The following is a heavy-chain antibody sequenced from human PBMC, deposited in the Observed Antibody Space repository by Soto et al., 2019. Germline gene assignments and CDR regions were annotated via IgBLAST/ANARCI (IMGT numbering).Heavy chain of an antibody. CDR1: GFTFSTYW. D-gene: IGHD3-10*01. V-gene: IGHV3-74*01. Sequence: EVQLVESGGGLVQPGGSLRLSCAASGFTFSTYWMFWVRQDPGRGLMWVSRITGDGNTTTYADSVSGRFTISRDNAKNTLYLQMDSLRAEDTAVYFCTRGGYYASSHYLGQGTLVTVSS. J-gene: IGHJ4*02. CDR3: TRGGYYASSHY. CDR2: ITGDGNTT.